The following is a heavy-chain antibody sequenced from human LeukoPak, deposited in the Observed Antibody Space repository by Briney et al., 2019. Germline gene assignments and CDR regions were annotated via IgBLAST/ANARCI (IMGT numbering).Heavy chain of an antibody. J-gene: IGHJ4*02. CDR3: AREQTTYYYDSSGNFDY. CDR1: GDSISSSNSY. D-gene: IGHD3-22*01. Sequence: SETLSLTCTVSGDSISSSNSYWGWIRQPPGKGLEWIGSIYYSGNTYYNASLKSRVTISVDTSKNQFSLKLSSVTAADTAVYYCAREQTTYYYDSSGNFDYWGQGTLVTVSS. V-gene: IGHV4-39*07. CDR2: IYYSGNT.